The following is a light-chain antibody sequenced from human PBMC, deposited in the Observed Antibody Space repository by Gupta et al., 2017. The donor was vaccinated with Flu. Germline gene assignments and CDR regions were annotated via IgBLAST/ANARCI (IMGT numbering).Light chain of an antibody. CDR3: QYRRNGRFI. J-gene: IGKJ3*01. CDR1: DSVSSY. Sequence: EIVLTQSPATLSLSLGERATLSCRASDSVSSYLAWYQQKPGQAPRLLIYDASNRATGTPARFSGSGSGTDFTLTISSLEPEDFAVYYCQYRRNGRFIFGPGTKVDIK. CDR2: DAS. V-gene: IGKV3-11*01.